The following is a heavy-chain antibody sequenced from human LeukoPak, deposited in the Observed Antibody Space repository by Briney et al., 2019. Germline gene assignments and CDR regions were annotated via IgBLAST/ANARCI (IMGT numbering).Heavy chain of an antibody. CDR1: GYSISSGYY. CDR3: AGSEYCSSTSCPFDY. J-gene: IGHJ4*02. D-gene: IGHD2-2*01. Sequence: ASETPSLTCAVSGYSISSGYYWGWIRQPPGKGLEWIGSIYHSGSTYYNPSLKSRVTISVDTSKNQFSLKLSSVTAADTAVYYCAGSEYCSSTSCPFDYWGQGTLVTVSS. CDR2: IYHSGST. V-gene: IGHV4-38-2*01.